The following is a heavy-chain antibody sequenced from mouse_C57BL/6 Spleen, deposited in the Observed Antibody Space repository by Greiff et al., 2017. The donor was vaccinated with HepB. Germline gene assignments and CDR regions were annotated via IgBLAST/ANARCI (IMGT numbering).Heavy chain of an antibody. V-gene: IGHV1-64*01. Sequence: VQLQQPGAELVKPGASVKLSCKASGYTFTSYWMHWVKQRPGQGLEWIGMIHPNSGSTNYNEKFKSKATLTVDKSSSTAYMQLSSLTSEDSAVYYCASHYGSSHYYAMDYWGQGTSVTVSS. J-gene: IGHJ4*01. CDR2: IHPNSGST. CDR3: ASHYGSSHYYAMDY. D-gene: IGHD1-1*01. CDR1: GYTFTSYW.